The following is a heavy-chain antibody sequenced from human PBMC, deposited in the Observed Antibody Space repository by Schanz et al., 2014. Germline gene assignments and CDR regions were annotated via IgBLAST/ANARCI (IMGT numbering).Heavy chain of an antibody. CDR2: MNESHSTI. D-gene: IGHD4-17*01. CDR3: ARKMKLGVYGGKGHDSLDI. J-gene: IGHJ3*02. V-gene: IGHV3-23*04. Sequence: EVQLVESGGGVVQPGRSLRLSCAASGFSFSSYAMGWVRQARGKGLEWVSAMNESHSTIYYADSVRGRFTISRDNSKNTLYLQMNSLRAEDTAVYYCARKMKLGVYGGKGHDSLDIWGQGTMVTVSS. CDR1: GFSFSSYA.